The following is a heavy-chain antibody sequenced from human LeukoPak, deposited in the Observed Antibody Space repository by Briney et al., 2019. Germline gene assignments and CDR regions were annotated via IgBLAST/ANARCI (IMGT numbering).Heavy chain of an antibody. CDR3: ARDRASSWYGPFDY. CDR1: GYTFTGYY. D-gene: IGHD6-13*01. Sequence: ASVKVSCKASGYTFTGYYMHWVRQAPGQGLEWMGWINPNSGGTNYAQKFQGRVTMTTDTSTTTAYMELRSLRSDDTAVYYCARDRASSWYGPFDYWGQGTLVTVSS. J-gene: IGHJ4*02. CDR2: INPNSGGT. V-gene: IGHV1-2*02.